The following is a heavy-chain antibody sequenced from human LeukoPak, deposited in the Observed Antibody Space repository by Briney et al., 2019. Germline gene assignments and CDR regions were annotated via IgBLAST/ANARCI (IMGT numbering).Heavy chain of an antibody. V-gene: IGHV3-48*01. CDR2: IGTSGNTI. CDR1: GFTFSGYI. J-gene: IGHJ4*01. Sequence: GGSLRLSCATSGFTFSGYIMNWVRQVPGKGLEWVSFIGTSGNTIYYADSVKGRFTVSRDNAKNSLYLQMNSLRAEDTAVYYCARDQWLDYWGHGTLVTVSS. D-gene: IGHD6-19*01. CDR3: ARDQWLDY.